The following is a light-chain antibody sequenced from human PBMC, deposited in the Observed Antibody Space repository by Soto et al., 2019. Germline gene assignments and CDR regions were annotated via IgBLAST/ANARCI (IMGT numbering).Light chain of an antibody. CDR3: QQCNSWPPIT. CDR1: QSVGTF. CDR2: DAS. Sequence: EIVLTQSPATLSLSPGERATISWRASQSVGTFVAWYQKKPGQAPRLLIYDASNRAAGIPARFSGSGSGTDLALTISRLETEDVAVYYCQQCNSWPPITVGQGTRLEI. J-gene: IGKJ5*01. V-gene: IGKV3-11*01.